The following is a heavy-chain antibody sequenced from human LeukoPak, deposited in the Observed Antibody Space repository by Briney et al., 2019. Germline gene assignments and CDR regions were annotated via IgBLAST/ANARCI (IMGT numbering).Heavy chain of an antibody. CDR2: IYSGGNT. Sequence: PGGSLRVSCAASGFTVSSNYMSWVRQAPGKGLEWVAVIYSGGNTYYADSVKGRFTIYRDNSKNTLYLQMNSLRAEDTAVYYCASFEYSSSGLGDVWGQGTTVTVSS. V-gene: IGHV3-66*01. D-gene: IGHD6-6*01. CDR1: GFTVSSNY. J-gene: IGHJ6*02. CDR3: ASFEYSSSGLGDV.